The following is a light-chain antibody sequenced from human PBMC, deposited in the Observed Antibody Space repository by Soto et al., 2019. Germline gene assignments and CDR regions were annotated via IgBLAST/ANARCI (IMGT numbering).Light chain of an antibody. Sequence: QSVLTQPPSASGTPGQRVTISCSGSSSNIETNTVDWYQHLPRTAPKVLIFNNNQRPSGVPDRFSGSKSGTSASLAISGLQSEDEADYYCSSYTSRSTLDYVFGSGTKLTVL. V-gene: IGLV1-44*01. CDR1: SSNIETNT. CDR3: SSYTSRSTLDYV. CDR2: NNN. J-gene: IGLJ1*01.